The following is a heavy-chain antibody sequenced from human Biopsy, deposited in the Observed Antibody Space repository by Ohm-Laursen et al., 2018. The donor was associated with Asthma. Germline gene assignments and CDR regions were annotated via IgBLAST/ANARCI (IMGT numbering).Heavy chain of an antibody. CDR3: ARTYYDFLTGQVKDVFGV. D-gene: IGHD3-9*01. CDR2: VNTGNGDT. Sequence: SVKVSCKASGYNFISFAIHWVRQAPGQRLEWMGWVNTGNGDTKYSQKFQGRVTITRGTSASTAYMELRSLRSEDTATYYCARTYYDFLTGQVKDVFGVWGQGTMVTVSS. CDR1: GYNFISFA. J-gene: IGHJ3*01. V-gene: IGHV1-3*04.